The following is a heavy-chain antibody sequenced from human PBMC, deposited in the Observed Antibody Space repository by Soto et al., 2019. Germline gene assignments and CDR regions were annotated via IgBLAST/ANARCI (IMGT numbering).Heavy chain of an antibody. CDR2: IRSTANSYAP. Sequence: EVQLVESGGGLAQPGGSLKLSCAASGFTFSGSAMHWVRHASGKGLEWVGRIRSTANSYAPAYVASVKGRFTISRDDSNLTAYLQMTTLNTEDTAVYYCTSQGYSYGFVYWGQGTLVTVSS. CDR3: TSQGYSYGFVY. D-gene: IGHD5-18*01. CDR1: GFTFSGSA. J-gene: IGHJ4*02. V-gene: IGHV3-73*02.